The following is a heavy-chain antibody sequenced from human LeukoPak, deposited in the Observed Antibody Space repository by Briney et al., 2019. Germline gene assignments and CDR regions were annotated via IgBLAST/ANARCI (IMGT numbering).Heavy chain of an antibody. D-gene: IGHD3-22*01. Sequence: GGSLRLSCAASGFTFRTYWMSWVRQAPGKGLEWVANIKQDGSEKHYGDSVRGRFTISRDNAKKSLYLQMNSLRAEDTALYFCARDTYDSSDYHFYYMDVWGKGTTVTVSS. CDR2: IKQDGSEK. CDR3: ARDTYDSSDYHFYYMDV. J-gene: IGHJ6*03. CDR1: GFTFRTYW. V-gene: IGHV3-7*01.